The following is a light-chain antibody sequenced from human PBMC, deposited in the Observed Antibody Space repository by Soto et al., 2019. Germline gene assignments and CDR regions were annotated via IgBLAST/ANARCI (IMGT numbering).Light chain of an antibody. CDR1: SGHSNYA. J-gene: IGLJ3*02. CDR3: QTWGAGIRV. CDR2: VYSDGSH. Sequence: QSVLTQSPSASASLGASVKLTCILSSGHSNYAIAWHQQQPEKGPQYLMKVYSDGSHSKGDGIPDRFSGSSSGAERFLTISSLQSEDEGDYYCQTWGAGIRVFGGGTKVTVL. V-gene: IGLV4-69*01.